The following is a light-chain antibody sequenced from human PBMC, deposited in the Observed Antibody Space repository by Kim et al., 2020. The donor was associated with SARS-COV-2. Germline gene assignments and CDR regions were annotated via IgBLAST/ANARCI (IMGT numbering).Light chain of an antibody. Sequence: LSPGERATLTCRASQSVSSSYLAWYQQKPGQAPMLLIYGASSRATCIPDRFSGSGSGTDFTLTISRLEPEDFAVYYCQQYGSSHTFGGGTKVDIK. CDR1: QSVSSSY. V-gene: IGKV3-20*01. CDR3: QQYGSSHT. J-gene: IGKJ4*01. CDR2: GAS.